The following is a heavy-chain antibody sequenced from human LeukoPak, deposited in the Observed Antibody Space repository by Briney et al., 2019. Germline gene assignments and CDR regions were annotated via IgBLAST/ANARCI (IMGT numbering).Heavy chain of an antibody. Sequence: SETLSLTCTVSGGSISSSLYHWGWIRQSPGKNLEWLGSIYYSGSTYYNPSLKSRITISVDTSKNQFSLKLSSVTAADTAVYYCARVTSIAVAGTDFDYWGQGTLVTVSS. CDR2: IYYSGST. J-gene: IGHJ4*02. CDR3: ARVTSIAVAGTDFDY. CDR1: GGSISSSLYH. V-gene: IGHV4-39*01. D-gene: IGHD6-19*01.